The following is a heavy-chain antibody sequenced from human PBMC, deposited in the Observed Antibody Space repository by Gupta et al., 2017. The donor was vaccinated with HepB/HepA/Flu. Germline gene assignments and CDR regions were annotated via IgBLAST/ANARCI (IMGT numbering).Heavy chain of an antibody. J-gene: IGHJ4*02. CDR1: GYPFRDYN. CDR2: IYPNSGVT. V-gene: IGHV1-2*02. CDR3: ASGGVTVAGSTIDY. Sequence: QVQLVQSGAEVMQPGDSVKVSCKASGYPFRDYNMHWVRQAPGQGREWRGWIYPNSGVTNYAQKFQGRVTMTRDTSISTAYIELSNLRSDDTAVYFCASGGVTVAGSTIDYWGQGTLVTVSS. D-gene: IGHD6-19*01.